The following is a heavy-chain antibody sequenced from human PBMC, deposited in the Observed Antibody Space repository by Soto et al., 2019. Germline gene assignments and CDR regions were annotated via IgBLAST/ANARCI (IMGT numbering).Heavy chain of an antibody. Sequence: GRSLRLSCAASGFTFSIAWMNWVRQAPGKGLEWVGRIKSKTDGGTTDYAAPVKGRFTISRDDSKNTLYLQMNSLKTEDTAVYYCTTSPTGAYYYDSSGYFGDAFDIWGQGTMVTVSS. J-gene: IGHJ3*02. V-gene: IGHV3-15*07. CDR2: IKSKTDGGTT. CDR3: TTSPTGAYYYDSSGYFGDAFDI. CDR1: GFTFSIAW. D-gene: IGHD3-22*01.